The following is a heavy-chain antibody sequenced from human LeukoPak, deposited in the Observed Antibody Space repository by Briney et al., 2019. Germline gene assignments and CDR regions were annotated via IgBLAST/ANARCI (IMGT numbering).Heavy chain of an antibody. V-gene: IGHV1-3*03. CDR1: GYTFTSYA. CDR2: INAGNGNT. Sequence: ASVKVSCKASGYTFTSYAMHWVRQAPGQRLEWMGWINAGNGNTKYSQEFQGRVTITRDTSASTAYMELSSLRSEDMAVYYCARGPVRRNCGGDCYSFDYWGQGTLVTVSS. J-gene: IGHJ4*02. CDR3: ARGPVRRNCGGDCYSFDY. D-gene: IGHD2-21*02.